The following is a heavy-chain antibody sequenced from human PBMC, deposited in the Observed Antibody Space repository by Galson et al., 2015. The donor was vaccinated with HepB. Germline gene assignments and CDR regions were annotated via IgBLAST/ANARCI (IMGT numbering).Heavy chain of an antibody. CDR3: ARAFSPFRDY. V-gene: IGHV3-66*02. CDR2: IYSGGST. J-gene: IGHJ4*02. Sequence: SLRLSCAASGFTVSSNYMSWVRQAPGEGLEWVSVIYSGGSTYYADSVKGRFTISRDNSKNTLYLQMNSLRAEDTAVYYCARAFSPFRDYWGQGTLVTVSS. CDR1: GFTVSSNY.